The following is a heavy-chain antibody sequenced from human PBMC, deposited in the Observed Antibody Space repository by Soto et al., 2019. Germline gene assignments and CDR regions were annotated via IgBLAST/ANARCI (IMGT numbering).Heavy chain of an antibody. Sequence: SETLSLTCTVSGGSISSSSYYWGWIRQPPGKGLEWIGSIYYSGSTYYNPSLKSRVTISVDTSKNQFSLKLSSVTAADTAVYYCARHRGRSGNYYDSSGYGAFDIWGQGTMVTVSS. J-gene: IGHJ3*02. V-gene: IGHV4-39*01. CDR2: IYYSGST. CDR1: GGSISSSSYY. D-gene: IGHD3-22*01. CDR3: ARHRGRSGNYYDSSGYGAFDI.